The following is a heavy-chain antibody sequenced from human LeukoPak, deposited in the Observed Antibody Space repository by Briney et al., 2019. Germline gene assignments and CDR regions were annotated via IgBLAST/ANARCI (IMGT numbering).Heavy chain of an antibody. Sequence: PSETLSLTCAVYGGSFSGYYWSWIRQPPGKGLEWIGEINHSGSTNYNPPLKSRVTISVDTSKNQFSLKLSSVTAADTAVYYCARRLGYCSNWGQGTLVTVSS. J-gene: IGHJ4*02. CDR3: ARRLGYCSN. CDR1: GGSFSGYY. D-gene: IGHD2-2*01. V-gene: IGHV4-34*01. CDR2: INHSGST.